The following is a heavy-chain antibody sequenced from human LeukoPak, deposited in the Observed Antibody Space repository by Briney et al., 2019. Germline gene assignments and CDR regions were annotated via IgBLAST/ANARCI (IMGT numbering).Heavy chain of an antibody. Sequence: PSETLSLTCTVSGGSISSYYWSWIRQPPGKGLEWIGYIYYSGSTNYNPSLKSRVTISGDTSKNQFSLKLSSVTAADTAVYYCARDKGLAAAGHWYFDLWGRGTLVTVSX. J-gene: IGHJ2*01. CDR3: ARDKGLAAAGHWYFDL. V-gene: IGHV4-59*01. CDR1: GGSISSYY. D-gene: IGHD6-13*01. CDR2: IYYSGST.